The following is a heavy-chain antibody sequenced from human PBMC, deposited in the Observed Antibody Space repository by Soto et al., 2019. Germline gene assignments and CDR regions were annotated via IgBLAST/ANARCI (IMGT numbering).Heavy chain of an antibody. CDR3: ARAIYGSGSPFPGYYYYYYMDV. D-gene: IGHD3-10*01. V-gene: IGHV4-59*01. J-gene: IGHJ6*03. CDR1: GGSISSYY. CDR2: IYYSGST. Sequence: SETLSLTCTVSGGSISSYYWSWIRQPPGKGLEWIGYIYYSGSTNYNPSLKSRVTISVDTSKNQFSLKLSSVTAADTAVYYCARAIYGSGSPFPGYYYYYYMDVWGKGTTVTVSS.